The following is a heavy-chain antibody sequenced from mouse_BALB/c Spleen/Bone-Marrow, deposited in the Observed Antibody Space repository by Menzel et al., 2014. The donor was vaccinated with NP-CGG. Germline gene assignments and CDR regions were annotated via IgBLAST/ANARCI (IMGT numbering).Heavy chain of an antibody. CDR2: ISSGSSTI. D-gene: IGHD2-1*01. CDR1: GFTFSSFG. V-gene: IGHV5-17*02. J-gene: IGHJ4*01. CDR3: ARSRGNYLYYAMDY. Sequence: EVQLVESGGGLVQPGGSWKLSCAASGFTFSSFGMHWVRQAPEKGLEWVAYISSGSSTIYYADTVKGRFTIPRDNPKNTLFLQMTSLRSEDTAMYYCARSRGNYLYYAMDYWGQGTSVTVSS.